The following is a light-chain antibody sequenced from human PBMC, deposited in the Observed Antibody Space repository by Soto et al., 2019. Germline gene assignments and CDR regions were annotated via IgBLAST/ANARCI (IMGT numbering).Light chain of an antibody. Sequence: IQMTQSPSSLSASVGDRVTITCRASQTISSHLNWYQQKPGIAPKLLIYSASSLQSGVPARFSGSGSGTEFTLTISSLQPDDFATYYCQQYNTYSTFGQGTRLEIK. V-gene: IGKV1-39*01. CDR1: QTISSH. CDR3: QQYNTYST. CDR2: SAS. J-gene: IGKJ5*01.